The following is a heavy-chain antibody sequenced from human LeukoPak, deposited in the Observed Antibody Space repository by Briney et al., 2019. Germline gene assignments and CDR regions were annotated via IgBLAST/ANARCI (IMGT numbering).Heavy chain of an antibody. CDR3: ARCFPYYCYYMDV. V-gene: IGHV4-59*01. J-gene: IGHJ6*03. CDR2: IYYSGST. CDR1: GGSISSYY. Sequence: SETLSLTCTVSGGSISSYYWSWIRQPPGKGLEWIGYIYYSGSTNYNPSLKSRVTISVDTSKNQFSLKLSSVTAADTAVYYCARCFPYYCYYMDVWGKGTTVTVSS.